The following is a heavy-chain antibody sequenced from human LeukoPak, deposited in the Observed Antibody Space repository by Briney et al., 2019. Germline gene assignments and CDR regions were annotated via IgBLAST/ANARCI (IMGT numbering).Heavy chain of an antibody. CDR2: ISSSSSTI. CDR3: ARLLWFGERLDYYYGMDV. Sequence: PGGSLRLSCAASGFTFSSYSMNWVRQAPGKGLEWVSYISSSSSTIYYADSVKGRFTISRDNAKNSLYLQMNSLRAEDTAVYYCARLLWFGERLDYYYGMDVWGQGITVTVSS. J-gene: IGHJ6*02. CDR1: GFTFSSYS. V-gene: IGHV3-48*04. D-gene: IGHD3-10*01.